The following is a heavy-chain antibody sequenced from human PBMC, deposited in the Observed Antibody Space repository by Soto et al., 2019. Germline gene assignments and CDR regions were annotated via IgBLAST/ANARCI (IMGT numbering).Heavy chain of an antibody. J-gene: IGHJ6*02. V-gene: IGHV3-30-3*01. D-gene: IGHD6-13*01. CDR3: ARIAAALYYYYDGMDV. CDR1: GFTFSSYA. CDR2: ISYDGSNK. Sequence: QVQLVESGGGVVQPGRSLRLSCAASGFTFSSYAMHWVRQAPGKGLEWVAVISYDGSNKYYADSVKGRFTISRDNSKNTLYLQMNSLRAEDTAVYYCARIAAALYYYYDGMDVWGQGTTVTVSS.